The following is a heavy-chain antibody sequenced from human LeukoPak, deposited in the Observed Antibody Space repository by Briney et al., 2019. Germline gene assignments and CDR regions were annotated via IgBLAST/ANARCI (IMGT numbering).Heavy chain of an antibody. CDR2: ITSSSTYI. V-gene: IGHV3-21*01. D-gene: IGHD3-10*01. Sequence: GGSLRLSCAASGFTFSDYTMNWVRQAPGKGLEWVSSITSSSTYIYYSDSVKGRFTISRDNAKNSLYLQMNSLRAGDTAVYYCARGLYGSGSYLGYYYGMDVWGKGTTVTVSS. CDR3: ARGLYGSGSYLGYYYGMDV. J-gene: IGHJ6*04. CDR1: GFTFSDYT.